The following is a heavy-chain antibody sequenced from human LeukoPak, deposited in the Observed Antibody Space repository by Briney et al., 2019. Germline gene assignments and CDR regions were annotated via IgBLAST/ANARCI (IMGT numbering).Heavy chain of an antibody. V-gene: IGHV3-30*02. CDR2: LRYDGSNK. CDR3: AIGGYSSSWYYFDY. CDR1: GFTFSSYG. D-gene: IGHD6-13*01. Sequence: GGALRLSCVASGFTFSSYGMHWVRQAPGKGLEWVAFLRYDGSNKYYADSVKCRFTISRDNSKNTLYLQMNSLRAEDTAVYCCAIGGYSSSWYYFDYWGQGTLVTVSS. J-gene: IGHJ4*02.